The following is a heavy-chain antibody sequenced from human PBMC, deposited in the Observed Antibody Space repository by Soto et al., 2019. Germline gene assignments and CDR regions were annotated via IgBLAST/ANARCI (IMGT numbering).Heavy chain of an antibody. D-gene: IGHD6-19*01. Sequence: QVQLQGSGPGLVKPSQTLSLTCTVSVGSISSVGYYWGWIRQHPGKGLAWIWYIYYSGRTYYIPSLKRRVTISEDTSKNQVSLKLSSVTAADTAVYYCARMAAGPIDYVGQGTLVTVSS. V-gene: IGHV4-31*03. J-gene: IGHJ4*02. CDR1: VGSISSVGYY. CDR2: IYYSGRT. CDR3: ARMAAGPIDY.